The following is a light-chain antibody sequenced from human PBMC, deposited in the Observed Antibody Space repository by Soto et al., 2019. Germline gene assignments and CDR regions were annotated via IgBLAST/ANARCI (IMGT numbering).Light chain of an antibody. J-gene: IGKJ2*01. CDR1: QTIYNW. CDR3: QHYNSYLYT. Sequence: DIQMTQSPSTLSASVGDRVTITCRASQTIYNWLAWYQQRPGKAPNLLIYKASSLESGVSSRFSGSGSGTEFTLTISSLQPDDFATYYCQHYNSYLYTFGQGTKLEIK. V-gene: IGKV1-5*03. CDR2: KAS.